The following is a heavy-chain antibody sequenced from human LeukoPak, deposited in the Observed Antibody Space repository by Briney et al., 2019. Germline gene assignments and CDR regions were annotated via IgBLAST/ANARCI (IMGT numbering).Heavy chain of an antibody. CDR1: GFTLKNYW. J-gene: IGHJ4*02. Sequence: GGSLRLSCAASGFTLKNYWMSWVRQAPGKGLEWVAHIKQDGSEKNYVDSVKGRFTISRDNAKNSLYLQVSSLRAEDTAVYYCARDTYNYDTSGYGLGYWGQGTLVTVSS. CDR3: ARDTYNYDTSGYGLGY. V-gene: IGHV3-7*01. D-gene: IGHD3-22*01. CDR2: IKQDGSEK.